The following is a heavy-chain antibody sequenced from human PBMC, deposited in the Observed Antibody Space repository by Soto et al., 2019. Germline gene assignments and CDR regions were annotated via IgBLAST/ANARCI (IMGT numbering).Heavy chain of an antibody. V-gene: IGHV4-34*12. D-gene: IGHD2-2*01. CDR3: ARVGQPPSDY. CDR2: IIHTGST. CDR1: RGSFSGYY. Sequence: QVQLQQWGAGLLKPSETLSLTCAVSRGSFSGYYWSWVRQFPGKGLEWIGEIIHTGSTNYNPSPKSRVTMSIDTSKKEISLKLSSVPAAATAVYYCARVGQPPSDYWGQGTLVTVSA. J-gene: IGHJ4*02.